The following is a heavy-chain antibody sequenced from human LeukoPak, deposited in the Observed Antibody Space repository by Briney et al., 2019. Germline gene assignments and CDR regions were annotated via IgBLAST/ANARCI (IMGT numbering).Heavy chain of an antibody. CDR3: ARDARSHCGTDACYGPYFDY. CDR2: IRGSSTTI. Sequence: PGGSLRLSCAASGFTFSTSSMNWVRQTPGQGLEWISYIRGSSTTIYYADSVKGRFTISRDNAKNSLYLQMNDLRAEDTGVYFCARDARSHCGTDACYGPYFDYWGQGSLVTVSS. CDR1: GFTFSTSS. D-gene: IGHD2-2*01. J-gene: IGHJ4*02. V-gene: IGHV3-48*01.